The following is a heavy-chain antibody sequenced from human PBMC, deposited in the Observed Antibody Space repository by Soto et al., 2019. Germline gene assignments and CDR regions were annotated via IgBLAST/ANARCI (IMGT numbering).Heavy chain of an antibody. V-gene: IGHV3-11*06. CDR1: GFTFSDYY. CDR3: ARLFVGTAMVRRMGDY. J-gene: IGHJ4*02. D-gene: IGHD5-18*01. CDR2: ISSSSSYT. Sequence: GGSLRLSCAASGFTFSDYYMSWIRQAPGKGLEWVSYISSSSSYTNYADSVKGRFTISRDNAKNSLYLQMNSLRAEDTAVYYCARLFVGTAMVRRMGDYWGQGTLVTVSS.